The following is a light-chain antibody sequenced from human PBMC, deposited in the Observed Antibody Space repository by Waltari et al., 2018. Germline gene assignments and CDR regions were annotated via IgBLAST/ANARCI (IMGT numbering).Light chain of an antibody. V-gene: IGKV3-20*01. CDR1: QNIGRT. CDR3: QNYERLPVT. CDR2: GAS. Sequence: EVVLTQSPGTLSLSPGERATLSCRASQNIGRTLTLYQQKPGQSPRLLMYGASIRAAGIPDRFSGSGSVTDFILTITRLEPEDFAVYYCQNYERLPVTFGQGTKVEIK. J-gene: IGKJ1*01.